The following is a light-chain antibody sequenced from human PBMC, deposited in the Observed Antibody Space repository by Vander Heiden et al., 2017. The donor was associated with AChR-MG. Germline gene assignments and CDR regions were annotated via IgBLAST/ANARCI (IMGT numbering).Light chain of an antibody. CDR2: DAS. CDR1: QSVSNF. J-gene: IGKJ2*01. CDR3: QQRSNLYT. Sequence: EIVLTQSPATLSLSPGERATLSCRASQSVSNFLAWYQQKPGQAPRLLIYDASSRATGIPARFSGSGSGTDFTLTISSLEPEDFAVYYWQQRSNLYTFGQGTKVEIK. V-gene: IGKV3-11*01.